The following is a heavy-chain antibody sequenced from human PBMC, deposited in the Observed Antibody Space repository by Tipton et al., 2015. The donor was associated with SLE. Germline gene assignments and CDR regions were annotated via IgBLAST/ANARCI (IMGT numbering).Heavy chain of an antibody. Sequence: TLSLTCAVSGGSISSGGYSWSWIRQPPGKGLEWIGYIYHSGSTYYNPSLKSRVTISVDRSKNQFSLKLSSVTAADTAVYYCARGSDSSPYYYYYYMDVWGKGTTVTVSS. D-gene: IGHD6-13*01. CDR2: IYHSGST. CDR1: GGSISSGGYS. CDR3: ARGSDSSPYYYYYYMDV. J-gene: IGHJ6*03. V-gene: IGHV4-30-2*01.